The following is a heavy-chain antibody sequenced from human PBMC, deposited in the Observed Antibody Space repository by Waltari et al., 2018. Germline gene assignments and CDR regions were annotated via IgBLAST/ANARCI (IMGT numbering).Heavy chain of an antibody. J-gene: IGHJ6*03. D-gene: IGHD2-8*01. CDR3: ASGTKLCTNSLCYHYYYMDL. V-gene: IGHV1-69*04. Sequence: QVQLVQYGAEMKKPGYSVTVACNASGGNFSDYAITWVRQAPGQGLEWLGRIPPMVWTAHYAQNCQVRVTITAYKSTITGYMELISLTSEDTAIYYCASGTKLCTNSLCYHYYYMDLWGKDTTVTISS. CDR2: IPPMVWTA. CDR1: GGNFSDYA.